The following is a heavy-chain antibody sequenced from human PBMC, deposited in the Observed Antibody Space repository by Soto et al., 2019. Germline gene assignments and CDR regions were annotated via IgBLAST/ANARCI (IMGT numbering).Heavy chain of an antibody. CDR2: IYTSGST. Sequence: SETLSLTCTVSGGSISSYYWSWIRQPAGKGLEWIGRIYTSGSTNYNPSLKGRVTMSVDTSKNQFSLKLSSVTAADTAVYYCAREGSATRSYYYGMDVWGQGTTVTVSS. V-gene: IGHV4-4*07. CDR3: AREGSATRSYYYGMDV. D-gene: IGHD6-25*01. J-gene: IGHJ6*02. CDR1: GGSISSYY.